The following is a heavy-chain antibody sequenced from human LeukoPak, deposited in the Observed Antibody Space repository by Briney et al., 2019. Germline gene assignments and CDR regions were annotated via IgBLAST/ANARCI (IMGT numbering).Heavy chain of an antibody. D-gene: IGHD3-10*01. CDR2: ISSSSSTI. Sequence: PGGSLRLSCAASGFTFSSYSINWVRQAPGKGLEWVSYISSSSSTIYYADSVKGRFTISRDNAKNSLYLQMNSLRAEDTAVYYCARDYYYGSGSYYNNDYWGQGTLVTVSS. CDR3: ARDYYYGSGSYYNNDY. J-gene: IGHJ4*02. V-gene: IGHV3-48*01. CDR1: GFTFSSYS.